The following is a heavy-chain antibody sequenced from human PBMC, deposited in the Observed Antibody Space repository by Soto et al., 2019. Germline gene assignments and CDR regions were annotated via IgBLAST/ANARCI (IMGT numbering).Heavy chain of an antibody. CDR2: IYTGDST. CDR1: GFTVNSNR. V-gene: IGHV3-66*01. Sequence: GGSLRLSCAASGFTVNSNRMSWVRQAPGKGLEWVSVIYTGDSTYYADSVKDRFTISRDNSKNTLYLQMNSLRAEDTAVYYCAKDQGSSLCEIDYWGQGTLVTVSS. D-gene: IGHD6-13*01. CDR3: AKDQGSSLCEIDY. J-gene: IGHJ4*02.